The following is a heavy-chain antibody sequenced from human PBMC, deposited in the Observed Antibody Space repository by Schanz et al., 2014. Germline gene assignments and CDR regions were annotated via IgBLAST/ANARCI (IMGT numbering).Heavy chain of an antibody. Sequence: EVQLLESGGGLVQPGGSLRLSCAASGFTFSSYARSWVRQAPGRGLEWVSAISGSGGSTYYADSVKGRFTISRDNSKNTLFLQMNSLRAEDTAVYYCARDHTTESYYSAGPPIDYWGQGTLVTVSS. J-gene: IGHJ4*02. CDR1: GFTFSSYA. CDR2: ISGSGGST. D-gene: IGHD1-26*01. V-gene: IGHV3-23*01. CDR3: ARDHTTESYYSAGPPIDY.